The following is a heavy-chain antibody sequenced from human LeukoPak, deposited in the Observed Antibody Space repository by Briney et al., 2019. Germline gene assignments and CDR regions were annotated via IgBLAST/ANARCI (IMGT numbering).Heavy chain of an antibody. Sequence: GGSLRLSCAASGFTFVSYNMNWVRQAPGKGLEWASYISSSSSSIYYTGSVKGRFTVSRDSAKSSLYLQMNSLRAEDTAVYYCARDGNRDGDMDVWGKGTTVTVSS. V-gene: IGHV3-48*01. CDR1: GFTFVSYN. J-gene: IGHJ6*03. CDR3: ARDGNRDGDMDV. D-gene: IGHD1-1*01. CDR2: ISSSSSSI.